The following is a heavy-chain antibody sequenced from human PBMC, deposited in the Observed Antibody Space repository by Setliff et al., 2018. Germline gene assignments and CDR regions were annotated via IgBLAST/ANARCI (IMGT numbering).Heavy chain of an antibody. V-gene: IGHV3-7*01. J-gene: IGHJ4*02. D-gene: IGHD3-22*01. CDR3: ARSINGYQQRYDI. CDR2: INQDGSEK. CDR1: GFFFRSYE. Sequence: GGSLRLSCAASGFFFRSYEMSWVRQAPGKGLEWVANINQDGSEKYYVDSVKGRFTISRDNAKNSLYLLMKSVRVDDTAVYYCARSINGYQQRYDIWGQGALVTVSS.